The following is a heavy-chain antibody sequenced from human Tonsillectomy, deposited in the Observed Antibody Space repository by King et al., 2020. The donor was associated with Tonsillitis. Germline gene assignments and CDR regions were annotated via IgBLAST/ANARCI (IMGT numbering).Heavy chain of an antibody. Sequence: VQLVESGGGLVKPGGSLRLSCAASRFTFSNAWMSWVRQAPGKGLEWVGRIKSKTDGGTTDYAAPVKGRFTISRDDSKNTLYLQMNSLKTEDTAVYYCTTDPVDLGYCSSTSCYGNFDYWGQGTLVTVSS. CDR2: IKSKTDGGTT. CDR3: TTDPVDLGYCSSTSCYGNFDY. CDR1: RFTFSNAW. D-gene: IGHD2-2*01. J-gene: IGHJ4*02. V-gene: IGHV3-15*01.